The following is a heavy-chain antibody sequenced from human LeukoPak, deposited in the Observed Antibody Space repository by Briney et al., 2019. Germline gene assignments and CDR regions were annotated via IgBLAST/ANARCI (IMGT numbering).Heavy chain of an antibody. J-gene: IGHJ4*02. D-gene: IGHD2-15*01. CDR1: GGSFSGYY. CDR3: ASPGHCSGGSCYHSFDY. V-gene: IGHV4-34*01. CDR2: INHSGST. Sequence: KASETLSLTCAVYGGSFSGYYWIWIRQPPGKGLEWIGEINHSGSTNYNPSLKSRVTISVDTYKNQFSMKLSSVTAADTAVYYCASPGHCSGGSCYHSFDYWGQGTLVTVSS.